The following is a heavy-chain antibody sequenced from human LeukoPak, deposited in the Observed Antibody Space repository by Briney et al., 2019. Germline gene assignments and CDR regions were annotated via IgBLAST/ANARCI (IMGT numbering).Heavy chain of an antibody. CDR3: ARGRDSMVRGVIDIY. D-gene: IGHD3-10*01. CDR1: GYTFTGYY. V-gene: IGHV1-2*02. CDR2: INRNSGGT. J-gene: IGHJ4*02. Sequence: ASVKVSCKASGYTFTGYYMHWVRQAPGQGLEWMGWINRNSGGTNYAQKFQGRVTMTRDTSISTAYMELSRLRSDDTAVYYCARGRDSMVRGVIDIYWGQGTLVTVSS.